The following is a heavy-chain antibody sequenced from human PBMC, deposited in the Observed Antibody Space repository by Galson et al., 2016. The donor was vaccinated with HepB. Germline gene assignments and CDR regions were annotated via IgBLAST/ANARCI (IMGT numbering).Heavy chain of an antibody. D-gene: IGHD6-19*01. Sequence: SLRLSCAASGFSFSTYTMNWVRQAPGKGLEWVASISSSSATIYYVDSVKGRFAVSRGNAKNSVYLQMNSLRVEDTAVYYCTRDGALPGGWVWIDPWGQGTLVIVSS. V-gene: IGHV3-48*04. CDR1: GFSFSTYT. CDR3: TRDGALPGGWVWIDP. J-gene: IGHJ5*02. CDR2: ISSSSATI.